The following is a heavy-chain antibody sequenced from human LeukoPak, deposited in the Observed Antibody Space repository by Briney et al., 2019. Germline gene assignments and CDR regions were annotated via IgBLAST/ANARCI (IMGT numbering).Heavy chain of an antibody. CDR3: ARDRETVAGTCWFDP. V-gene: IGHV1-69*04. CDR1: GGTFSSYA. Sequence: SVKVSCKASGGTFSSYAISWVRQDPGQGLEWMGRIIPILGIANYAQKFQGRVTITADKSTSTAYMELSSLRSEDTAVYYCARDRETVAGTCWFDPWRQGTLVTVSS. CDR2: IIPILGIA. J-gene: IGHJ5*02. D-gene: IGHD6-19*01.